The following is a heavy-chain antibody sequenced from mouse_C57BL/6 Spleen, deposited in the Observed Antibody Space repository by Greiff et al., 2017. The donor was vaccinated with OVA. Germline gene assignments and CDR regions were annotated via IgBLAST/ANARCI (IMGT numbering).Heavy chain of an antibody. D-gene: IGHD4-1*01. V-gene: IGHV1-62-2*01. J-gene: IGHJ3*01. CDR2: FYPGSGSI. Sequence: VKLVESGAELVKPGASVKLSCKASGYTFTEYTIHWVKQRSGQGLEWIGWFYPGSGSIKYNEKFKDKATLTADKSSSTVYMELSRLTSEDSAVYFCARHELGPPGFAYWGQGTLVTVSA. CDR3: ARHELGPPGFAY. CDR1: GYTFTEYT.